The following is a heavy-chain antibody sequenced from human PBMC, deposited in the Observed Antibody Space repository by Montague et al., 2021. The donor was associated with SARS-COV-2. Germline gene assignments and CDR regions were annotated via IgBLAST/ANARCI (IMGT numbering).Heavy chain of an antibody. Sequence: SETLSLTCTVSGGSITNDGWSWIRQPPGKGLEWIVNIIKNGDIDYNPSLRSRVIISVDTSKSQFSLKVTSVTAADTAAYYCARYYERSLDDWGQGTTVTVSS. J-gene: IGHJ6*02. CDR3: ARYYERSLDD. CDR2: IIKNGDI. CDR1: GGSITNDG. V-gene: IGHV4-59*08. D-gene: IGHD3-16*01.